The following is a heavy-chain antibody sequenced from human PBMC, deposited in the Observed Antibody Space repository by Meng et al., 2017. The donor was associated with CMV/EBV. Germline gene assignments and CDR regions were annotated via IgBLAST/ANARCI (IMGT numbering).Heavy chain of an antibody. CDR2: IYYSGST. V-gene: IGHV4-59*01. CDR1: GGSISSYY. CDR3: ARAPPLWYGMDV. D-gene: IGHD3-10*01. Sequence: SETLSLTCTVSGGSISSYYWSWIRQPPGKGLEGCGYIYYSGSTNYNPSLKSRVTISLDTSKNQFSLKLSSVSAADSAVYYFARAPPLWYGMDVWGQGTTVTVSS. J-gene: IGHJ6*02.